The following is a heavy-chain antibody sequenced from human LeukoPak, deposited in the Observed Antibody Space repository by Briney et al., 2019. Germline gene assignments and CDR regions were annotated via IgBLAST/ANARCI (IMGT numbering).Heavy chain of an antibody. CDR2: IYYSGST. CDR3: ASPEMATIN. D-gene: IGHD5-24*01. Sequence: MSSETLSLTCTVSGGSISSYYWSWIRQPPGKGLERIGYIYYSGSTNYNPSLKSRVTISVDTSKNQFSLKLSSVTAADTAVYYCASPEMATINWGQGTLVTVSS. J-gene: IGHJ4*02. CDR1: GGSISSYY. V-gene: IGHV4-59*08.